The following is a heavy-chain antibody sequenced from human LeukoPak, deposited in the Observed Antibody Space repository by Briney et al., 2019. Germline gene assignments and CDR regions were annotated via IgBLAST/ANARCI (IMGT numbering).Heavy chain of an antibody. CDR1: GYTFTSYG. Sequence: GASVKVSCKASGYTFTSYGISWVRQAPGQGLEWMGWISAYNGNTKYAQKLQGRVTMTTDTSTRTAYMELRSLRSDDTAVYYCATYYDYIWGSYRQPNTAFDYWGQGTLVTVSS. V-gene: IGHV1-18*01. CDR2: ISAYNGNT. CDR3: ATYYDYIWGSYRQPNTAFDY. J-gene: IGHJ4*02. D-gene: IGHD3-16*02.